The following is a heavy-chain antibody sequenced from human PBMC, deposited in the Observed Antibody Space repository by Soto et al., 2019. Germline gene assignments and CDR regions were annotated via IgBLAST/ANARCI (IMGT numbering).Heavy chain of an antibody. D-gene: IGHD6-19*01. CDR3: AGRITVAGTLAY. CDR2: ISGSGGST. Sequence: EVQLLESGGGLVQPGGSLRLSCAASGLTFSSYAMSWVRQAPGKGLEWVSVISGSGGSTFYADSVKGRFTISRDNSKNTLFLQMNRLRAEDTAVYYCAGRITVAGTLAYWGQGTLVTVSS. CDR1: GLTFSSYA. J-gene: IGHJ4*02. V-gene: IGHV3-23*01.